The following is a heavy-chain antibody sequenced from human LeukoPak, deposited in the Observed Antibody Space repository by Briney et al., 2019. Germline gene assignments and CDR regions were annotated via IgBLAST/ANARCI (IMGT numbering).Heavy chain of an antibody. Sequence: PSETLSLTCTVSGGSISSYYWSWIRQPPGKGLEWIGYIYYSGSTNYNPPLKSRVTISVDTSKNQFSLKLSSVTAADTAVYYCARGDIVATRGAFDIWGQGTMVTVSS. V-gene: IGHV4-59*01. J-gene: IGHJ3*02. CDR1: GGSISSYY. CDR2: IYYSGST. D-gene: IGHD5-12*01. CDR3: ARGDIVATRGAFDI.